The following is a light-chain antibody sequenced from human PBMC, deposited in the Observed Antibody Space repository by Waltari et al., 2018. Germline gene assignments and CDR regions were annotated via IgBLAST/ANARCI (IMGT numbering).Light chain of an antibody. CDR2: EVN. J-gene: IGLJ2*01. CDR1: SSDVGSYNL. CDR3: CSYAGSDTHVI. V-gene: IGLV2-23*02. Sequence: QSALTQPASVSGSPGQSITISCTGTSSDVGSYNLVSWYQQHPGKAPKVRIYEVNKRPSGLSNRFSGSKSGNTASLTISGLQAEDEADYYCCSYAGSDTHVIFGGGTKLTVL.